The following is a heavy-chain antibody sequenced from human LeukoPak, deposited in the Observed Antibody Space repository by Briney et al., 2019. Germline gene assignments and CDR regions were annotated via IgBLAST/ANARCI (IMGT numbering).Heavy chain of an antibody. CDR1: IFTLSIYC. CDR2: INQDGSDT. D-gene: IGHD6-19*01. Sequence: GGSLRLSCALSIFTLSIYCMSCVRHAPGKGVEWVANINQDGSDTYYVDSVKGRFTISRDNAKNSLSLQMNSLRAEDTAVYYCARQRGSGFLDYWGQGTLVTVSS. J-gene: IGHJ4*02. V-gene: IGHV3-7*01. CDR3: ARQRGSGFLDY.